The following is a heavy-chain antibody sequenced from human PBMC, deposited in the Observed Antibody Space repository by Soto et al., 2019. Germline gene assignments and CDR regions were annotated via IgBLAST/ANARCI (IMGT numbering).Heavy chain of an antibody. V-gene: IGHV4-30-2*01. CDR3: ASVERTLSTPFAYGMDV. Sequence: QLQLQESGSGLVKPSQTLSLTCTVSGGSINSGGYSWIWIRQPPGKGLEWIGYIYHTGNTFYNPSLERQVSISVDQSKNACSLCLGSVSAASTAMYYCASVERTLSTPFAYGMDVWGQGTKGTVFS. D-gene: IGHD2-2*01. CDR2: IYHTGNT. J-gene: IGHJ6*02. CDR1: GGSINSGGYS.